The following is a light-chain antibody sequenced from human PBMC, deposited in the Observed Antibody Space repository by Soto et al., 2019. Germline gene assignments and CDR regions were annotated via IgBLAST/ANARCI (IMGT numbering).Light chain of an antibody. CDR2: EVF. CDR1: SSDVGNYNY. CDR3: SSYAGSNNYV. J-gene: IGLJ1*01. Sequence: QSALTQPPSASGSPGQSVTISCTGTSSDVGNYNYVSWYQQHPGKAPKLMIYEVFKRPSGVPDRFSGSKSGNTASLTVSGHQAEDEADYYCSSYAGSNNYVFGTGTKLTVL. V-gene: IGLV2-8*01.